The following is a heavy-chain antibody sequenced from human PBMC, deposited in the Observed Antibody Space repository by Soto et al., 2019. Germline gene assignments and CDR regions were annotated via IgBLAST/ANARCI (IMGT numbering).Heavy chain of an antibody. V-gene: IGHV4-39*01. CDR3: ARQRTTVVTQSYFDH. CDR2: IYYSGRT. D-gene: IGHD2-21*02. CDR1: GESISSSSYY. J-gene: IGHJ4*02. Sequence: SETLSLTCIVSGESISSSSYYWGWIRQPPGKGLEWIGSIYYSGRTYYNPSFKSRVTISIDTSKNQFSLKLSSVTATDTAVYYCARQRTTVVTQSYFDHWGQGALVTVSS.